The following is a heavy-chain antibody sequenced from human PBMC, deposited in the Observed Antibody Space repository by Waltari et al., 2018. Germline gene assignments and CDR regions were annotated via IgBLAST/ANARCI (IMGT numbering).Heavy chain of an antibody. CDR1: GFTFSSYE. V-gene: IGHV3-48*03. D-gene: IGHD3-10*01. CDR2: ISSSGSSI. CDR3: ARDDYYGSGSYRFGENWFDP. J-gene: IGHJ5*02. Sequence: EVQLVESGGGLVQPGGSLRLSCAASGFTFSSYEMNWVRPAPGKGLGWVSYISSSGSSIYYADAVKGRFTISRDNAKNSLYLQMNSLRAEDTAVYYCARDDYYGSGSYRFGENWFDPWGQGTLVTVSS.